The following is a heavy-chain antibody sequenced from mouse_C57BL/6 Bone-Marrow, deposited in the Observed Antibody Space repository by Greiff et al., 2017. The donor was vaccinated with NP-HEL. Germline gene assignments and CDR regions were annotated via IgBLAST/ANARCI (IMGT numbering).Heavy chain of an antibody. CDR3: AFYYSNPYYYAMDY. Sequence: QVQLQQSGAELAKPGASVKLSCKASGYTFTSYWMHWVRQRPGQGLEWIGYINPSSGYTKYNQKFKDKATLTADKSSSTAYMQLSSLTYEDSAVYYCAFYYSNPYYYAMDYWGQGTSVTVSS. D-gene: IGHD2-5*01. J-gene: IGHJ4*01. CDR1: GYTFTSYW. V-gene: IGHV1-7*01. CDR2: INPSSGYT.